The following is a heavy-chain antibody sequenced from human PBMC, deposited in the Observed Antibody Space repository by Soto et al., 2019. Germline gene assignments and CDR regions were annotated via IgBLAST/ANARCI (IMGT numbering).Heavy chain of an antibody. D-gene: IGHD2-2*02. CDR2: INPNSGGT. CDR1: GYTFTDYY. CDR3: ARGDCSSTSCYIDWFDP. V-gene: IGHV1-2*04. J-gene: IGHJ5*02. Sequence: ASVKVSCKASGYTFTDYYMHWVRQAPGQGLEWMGWINPNSGGTNYAQKFQGWVTMTRDTSISTAYMELSRLRSDDTAVYYCARGDCSSTSCYIDWFDPWGHGTLVTVSS.